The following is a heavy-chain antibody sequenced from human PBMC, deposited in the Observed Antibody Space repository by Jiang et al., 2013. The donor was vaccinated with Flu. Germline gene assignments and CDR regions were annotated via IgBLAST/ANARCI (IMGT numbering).Heavy chain of an antibody. Sequence: GAEVKKPGSSVKVSCRASGGIFRDFAISWVRQAPGKGLEWMGGTIPIFGTTHYAQRFQGRLTINADESTSTAYMELGRLRSDDTALYYCARGDCSHGGCDSGYYLDIWGKGTTVTVSS. J-gene: IGHJ6*03. V-gene: IGHV1-69*01. D-gene: IGHD2-15*01. CDR1: GGIFRDFA. CDR2: TIPIFGTT. CDR3: ARGDCSHGGCDSGYYLDI.